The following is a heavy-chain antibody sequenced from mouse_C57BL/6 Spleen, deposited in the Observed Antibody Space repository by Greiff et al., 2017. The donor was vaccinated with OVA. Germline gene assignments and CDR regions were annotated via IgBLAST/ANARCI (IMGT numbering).Heavy chain of an antibody. D-gene: IGHD1-3*01. V-gene: IGHV1-80*01. CDR3: ARWEGYKSSYYFDY. CDR1: GYAFSSYW. CDR2: IYPGDGDT. Sequence: VQLQQSGAELVKPGASVKISCKASGYAFSSYWMNRVKQRPGKGLEWIGQIYPGDGDTNYNGKFKGKATLTADKSSSTAYMQLSSLTSEDSAVYFCARWEGYKSSYYFDYWGQGTTLTVSS. J-gene: IGHJ2*01.